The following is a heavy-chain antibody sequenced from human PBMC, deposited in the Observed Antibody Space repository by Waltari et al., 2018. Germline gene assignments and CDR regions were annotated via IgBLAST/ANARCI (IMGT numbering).Heavy chain of an antibody. V-gene: IGHV4-34*01. CDR2: INHSAST. Sequence: QVQLQQWGAGLLKPSETLSLTCAVYGGSFSGYYWSWIRQPPGKGLEGIGEINHSASTNYNPARKSRVTISVDTSKHQFSLKLSSGTAADTAVYYCARHGEGIFDLGYYYYMDVWGKGTTVTVSS. CDR3: ARHGEGIFDLGYYYYMDV. D-gene: IGHD3-3*01. J-gene: IGHJ6*03. CDR1: GGSFSGYY.